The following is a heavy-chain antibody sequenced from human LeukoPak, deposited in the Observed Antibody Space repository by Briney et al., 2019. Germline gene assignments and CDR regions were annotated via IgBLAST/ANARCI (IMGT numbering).Heavy chain of an antibody. CDR1: GFTFSDYY. J-gene: IGHJ4*02. V-gene: IGHV3-53*01. D-gene: IGHD3/OR15-3a*01. CDR3: ARPLGLNGIDY. CDR2: IYSGGST. Sequence: GGSLRLSCAASGFTFSDYYMSWIRQAPGKGLEWVSVIYSGGSTYYADSVKGRFTISRDNSKNTLYLQMNSLRAEDTAVYYCARPLGLNGIDYWGQGTLVTVSS.